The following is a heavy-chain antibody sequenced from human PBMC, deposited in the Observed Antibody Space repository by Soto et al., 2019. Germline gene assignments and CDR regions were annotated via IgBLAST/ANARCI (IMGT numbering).Heavy chain of an antibody. CDR1: GFTFSNYW. V-gene: IGHV3-74*01. D-gene: IGHD1-1*01. CDR3: ARRDWSCGYCDF. J-gene: IGHJ4*02. CDR2: ISGDATTS. Sequence: EVQLVASGGGLVQPGGSLRLSCAASGFTFSNYWMHWVRQVPGKGLVWVSRISGDATTSHYADFAKGRFTISRDNAKNTVYLQMNSLRAEDTAIYYCARRDWSCGYCDFWGQVILVTVSS.